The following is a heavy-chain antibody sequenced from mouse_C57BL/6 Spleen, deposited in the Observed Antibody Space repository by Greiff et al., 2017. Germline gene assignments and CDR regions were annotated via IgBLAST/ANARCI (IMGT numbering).Heavy chain of an antibody. CDR1: GYTFTSYW. V-gene: IGHV1-5*01. D-gene: IGHD2-4*01. Sequence: VQLQQSGTVLARPGASVKMSCKTSGYTFTSYWMHWVKQRPGQGLEWIGAIYPGNSDTSYNQKFKGKAKLTAVTSASTAYMELSSLTNEDSAVYYCAGEGLYDYDYYFDYWGQGTTLTVAS. CDR2: IYPGNSDT. J-gene: IGHJ2*01. CDR3: AGEGLYDYDYYFDY.